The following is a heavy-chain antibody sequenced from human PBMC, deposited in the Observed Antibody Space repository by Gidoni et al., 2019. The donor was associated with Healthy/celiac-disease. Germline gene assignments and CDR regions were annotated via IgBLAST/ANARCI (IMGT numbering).Heavy chain of an antibody. J-gene: IGHJ4*02. Sequence: EVQLVESGGVVVQPGGSLRLSCAASGFTFDDYTMHWVRKAPGKGLEWVSLISWDGGSTYYADSVKGRFTISRDNSKNSLYLQMNSLRTEDTALYYCAKDLEGNYYDSSGPLDYWGQGTLVTVSS. D-gene: IGHD3-22*01. CDR2: ISWDGGST. CDR3: AKDLEGNYYDSSGPLDY. CDR1: GFTFDDYT. V-gene: IGHV3-43*01.